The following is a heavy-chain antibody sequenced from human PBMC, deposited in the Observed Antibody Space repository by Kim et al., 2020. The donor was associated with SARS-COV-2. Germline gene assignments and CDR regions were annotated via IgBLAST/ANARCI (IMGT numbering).Heavy chain of an antibody. D-gene: IGHD3-10*01. CDR2: INHSGIT. V-gene: IGHV4-34*01. CDR1: GGSFSGYY. CDR3: ARLGRFGGG. Sequence: SETLSLTCAVYGGSFSGYYWSWIRQPPGKGLEWIGEINHSGITTYNPSLKSRVTISVDTSKNQFSLKLSSVTAADTAVYYCARLGRFGGGWGQGTLVTVSS. J-gene: IGHJ4*02.